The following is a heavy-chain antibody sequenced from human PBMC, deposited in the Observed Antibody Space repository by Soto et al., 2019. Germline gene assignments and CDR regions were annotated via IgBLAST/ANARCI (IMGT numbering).Heavy chain of an antibody. V-gene: IGHV3-15*07. CDR3: TTQNCSSTSCYVYYYYGMDV. CDR2: IKSKTDGGTT. J-gene: IGHJ6*02. CDR1: GFTFSNAW. Sequence: GGSLRLSCAASGFTFSNAWMNWVRQAPGKGLEWVGRIKSKTDGGTTDYAAPVKGRFTISRDDSKNKLYLQMNSLKTEDTAVYYCTTQNCSSTSCYVYYYYGMDVWGQGTTVTVSS. D-gene: IGHD2-2*01.